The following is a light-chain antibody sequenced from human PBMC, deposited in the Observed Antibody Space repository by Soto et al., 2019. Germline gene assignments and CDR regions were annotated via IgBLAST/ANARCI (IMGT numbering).Light chain of an antibody. Sequence: DIQMTQSPSSVSASVGDRVTIACRASQGVSNWLAWYQQKPGKAPKLLIYAASRLQSGVPSRFSGSGSGTNFTLTISSLQPEDFATYYCQEANTFPFPFGPGTTVDIK. V-gene: IGKV1-12*01. CDR1: QGVSNW. CDR3: QEANTFPFP. CDR2: AAS. J-gene: IGKJ3*01.